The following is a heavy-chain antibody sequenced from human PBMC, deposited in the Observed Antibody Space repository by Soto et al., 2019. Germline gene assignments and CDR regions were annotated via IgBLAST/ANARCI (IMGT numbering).Heavy chain of an antibody. CDR2: ISGSGGRT. D-gene: IGHD3-3*01. V-gene: IGHV3-23*01. Sequence: GGSLRLSCAASGNTFSSYALRWGRQVPGKRLRWGSAISGSGGRTYYASSVRGGFSISRYNAKDCRYLRMNSISAESTAVYYFGKKGDYDFWSLNWFDTWGQGSLVTVSS. CDR1: GNTFSSYA. J-gene: IGHJ5*02. CDR3: GKKGDYDFWSLNWFDT.